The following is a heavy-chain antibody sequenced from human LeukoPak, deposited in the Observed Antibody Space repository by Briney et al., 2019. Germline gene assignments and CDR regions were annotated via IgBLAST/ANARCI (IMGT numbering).Heavy chain of an antibody. CDR3: ARDPCGGDCPLDY. J-gene: IGHJ4*02. V-gene: IGHV3-33*01. CDR1: GFSVNNYG. CDR2: AWYDGSKK. Sequence: QPGRSLRLSCAASGFSVNNYGLHWVRQAPGRGLEWESLAWYDGSKKYYADSVKGRFTISRDNPKNMLYLQMNSLRAEDTAVYYCARDPCGGDCPLDYWGQGALVTVSS. D-gene: IGHD2-21*02.